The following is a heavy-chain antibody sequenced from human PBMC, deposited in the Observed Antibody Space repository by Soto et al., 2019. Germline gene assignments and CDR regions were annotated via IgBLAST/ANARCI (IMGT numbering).Heavy chain of an antibody. J-gene: IGHJ6*02. Sequence: KSGPTLVNPTQTLTLTCTFSGFSLSTSGMCVSWIRQPPGKALEWLAPIDWDDDKYYSTSLKTRLTISKDTSKNQVVLTMTNMDPVDTATYYCARIRASVLEYYYYCMDVWGPAPTVSVS. V-gene: IGHV2-70*01. CDR1: GFSLSTSGMC. CDR3: ARIRASVLEYYYYCMDV. CDR2: IDWDDDK. D-gene: IGHD3-3*01.